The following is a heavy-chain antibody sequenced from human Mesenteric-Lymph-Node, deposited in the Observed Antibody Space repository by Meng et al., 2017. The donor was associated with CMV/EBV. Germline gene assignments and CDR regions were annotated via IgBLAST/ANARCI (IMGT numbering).Heavy chain of an antibody. CDR1: GYC. CDR2: INHSGST. Sequence: GYCWSWIRQPPGKALDCIGEINHSGSTNYNPSLKSRVTISVDTSKNQFSLTLSSVPAADTAVYYCARDNPRYCSSTSCYTGNWFDPLGQGTLVTVSS. CDR3: ARDNPRYCSSTSCYTGNWFDP. V-gene: IGHV4-34*01. D-gene: IGHD2-2*02. J-gene: IGHJ5*02.